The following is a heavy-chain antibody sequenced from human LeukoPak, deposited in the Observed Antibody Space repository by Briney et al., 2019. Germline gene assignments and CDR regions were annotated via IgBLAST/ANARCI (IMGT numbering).Heavy chain of an antibody. V-gene: IGHV4-30-4*01. CDR2: IHSSGNT. Sequence: PSETLSLTCSVSGDSISSGGFYWSWIRQPPGKGLEWIGYIHSSGNTYYNPSLKSRVFISVDASKNQFSLKVTSVTAADTAVYYCARLDWNYDYWGQGTLVTVSS. D-gene: IGHD3/OR15-3a*01. CDR1: GDSISSGGFY. CDR3: ARLDWNYDY. J-gene: IGHJ4*02.